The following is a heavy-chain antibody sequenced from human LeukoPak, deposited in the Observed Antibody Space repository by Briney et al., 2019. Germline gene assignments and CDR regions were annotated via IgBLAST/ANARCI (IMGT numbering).Heavy chain of an antibody. V-gene: IGHV3-23*01. CDR1: GFTFSSYD. CDR2: ISGSGGST. J-gene: IGHJ6*02. Sequence: GGPLRLSCAASGFTFSSYDMRWVRQAPGKGLEWVSGISGSGGSTYYADSVRGRFTISRDNSKNTLYLQMNSLRAEDTAVYYCAKLQQQLVDGGMDVWGQGTTVTVSS. CDR3: AKLQQQLVDGGMDV. D-gene: IGHD6-13*01.